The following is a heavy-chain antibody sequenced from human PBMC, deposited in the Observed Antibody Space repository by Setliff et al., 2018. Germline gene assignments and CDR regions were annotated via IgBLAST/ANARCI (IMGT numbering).Heavy chain of an antibody. V-gene: IGHV1-18*01. Sequence: ASVKVSCKASGYTFTTHGISWVRQAPGRGLEWMGWISTDDGDTNFAQKFQGRVTLTTDTSTGTAYMELRSLTFDDTAVYYCARDWFCSGGDCSDVFDFWGQGTMVTVSS. CDR3: ARDWFCSGGDCSDVFDF. J-gene: IGHJ3*01. D-gene: IGHD2-21*02. CDR2: ISTDDGDT. CDR1: GYTFTTHG.